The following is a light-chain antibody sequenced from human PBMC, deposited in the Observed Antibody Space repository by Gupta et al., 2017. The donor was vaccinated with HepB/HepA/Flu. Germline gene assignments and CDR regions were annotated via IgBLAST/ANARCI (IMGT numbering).Light chain of an antibody. V-gene: IGKV1-33*01. CDR3: QQYENLPLT. J-gene: IGKJ5*01. CDR2: DAS. CDR1: QDISNY. Sequence: DIQMTQSPSSLSASVGDRVTITCQASQDISNYLNWYQQKPGKAPKLLIYDASNLETGVPSRSNGRDSGTDFTCTISSLQPEDIATYYCQQYENLPLTFGEGTRMEIK.